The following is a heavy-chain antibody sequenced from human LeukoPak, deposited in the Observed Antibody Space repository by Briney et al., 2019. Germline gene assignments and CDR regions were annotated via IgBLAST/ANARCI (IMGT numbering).Heavy chain of an antibody. CDR3: ATLVTHDALFPTGAEYFQH. D-gene: IGHD2-21*02. J-gene: IGHJ1*01. Sequence: GGSLRLSCAASGFTFSSYAMHWVRQAPGKGLEWVAVILYHGSYKYYADSVKGRFTISRDNSKNTLYLQMNSLRPEDTAVYYCATLVTHDALFPTGAEYFQHWGQGTLVTVSS. CDR2: ILYHGSYK. CDR1: GFTFSSYA. V-gene: IGHV3-30-3*01.